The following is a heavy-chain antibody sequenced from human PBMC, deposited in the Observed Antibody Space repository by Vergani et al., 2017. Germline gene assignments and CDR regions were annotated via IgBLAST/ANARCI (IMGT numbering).Heavy chain of an antibody. J-gene: IGHJ5*02. CDR1: GGSFSGYY. CDR2: INHSGST. CDR3: AGGRSMYYGLPTRIDP. Sequence: QVQLQQWGAGLLKPSETLSLTCAVYGGSFSGYYWSWIRQPPGKGLEWIGEINHSGSTNYNPSPKSRVTISVDTSKNQFSLKLSSVTAADTAVYYCAGGRSMYYGLPTRIDPWGQGTLVTVAS. D-gene: IGHD3-3*01. V-gene: IGHV4-34*01.